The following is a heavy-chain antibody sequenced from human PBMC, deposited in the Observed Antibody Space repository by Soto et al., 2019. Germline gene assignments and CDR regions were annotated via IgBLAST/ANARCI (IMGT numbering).Heavy chain of an antibody. CDR1: GYTLTNYD. CDR3: ARGRLTTVRGVLAPLDY. V-gene: IGHV1-8*01. CDR2: MNPYSVNT. Sequence: QVQLVQSGAEVKKPGASVKVSCKASGYTLTNYDINWVRQAAGQGLEWMGWMNPYSVNTAYAQKFQGRVTMTRNTSMSTAYMELSSLTSEDTAVYYCARGRLTTVRGVLAPLDYWGQGTLVSVSS. D-gene: IGHD3-10*01. J-gene: IGHJ4*02.